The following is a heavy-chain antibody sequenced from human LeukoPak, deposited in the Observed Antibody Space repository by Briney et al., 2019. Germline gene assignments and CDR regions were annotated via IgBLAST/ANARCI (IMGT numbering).Heavy chain of an antibody. Sequence: GESLKISCKGSGYSFTTYWIAWVRQRPGKGLEWMGIIYPGDSDTRYSPSFQGQVTISVDKSISTTYLQWSSLKASDTAMYYCARHPVLGATFSWFDPWGQGTLVTVSS. CDR1: GYSFTTYW. CDR2: IYPGDSDT. D-gene: IGHD1-26*01. V-gene: IGHV5-51*01. CDR3: ARHPVLGATFSWFDP. J-gene: IGHJ5*02.